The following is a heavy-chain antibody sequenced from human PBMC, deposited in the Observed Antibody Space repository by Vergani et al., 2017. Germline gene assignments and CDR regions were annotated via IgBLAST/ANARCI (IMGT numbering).Heavy chain of an antibody. Sequence: EVQLVESGGGLVKPGGSLRLSCAASGFTFSSYSMNWVRQAPGKGLEWVSSISSSSSYIYYADSVKGRFTISRDNAKNSLYLQMNSLRAEDTAVYYCAKHHDILTGYYWIDYWGQGTQVIVSS. CDR1: GFTFSSYS. D-gene: IGHD3-9*01. CDR2: ISSSSSYI. CDR3: AKHHDILTGYYWIDY. J-gene: IGHJ4*02. V-gene: IGHV3-21*01.